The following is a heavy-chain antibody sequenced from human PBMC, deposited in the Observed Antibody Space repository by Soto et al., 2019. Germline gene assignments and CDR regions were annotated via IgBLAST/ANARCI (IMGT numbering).Heavy chain of an antibody. Sequence: ASVKVSCKASGYTFTDYFIHWVRPAPGQGFEWMGWINPNSRRTNYAQKFQGRVTMTRDTSNSTAYMELRELKSDDTALYYCARVTRKAGNCFEPLAQGTMVTVSS. CDR2: INPNSRRT. J-gene: IGHJ5*02. CDR3: ARVTRKAGNCFEP. CDR1: GYTFTDYF. V-gene: IGHV1-2*02.